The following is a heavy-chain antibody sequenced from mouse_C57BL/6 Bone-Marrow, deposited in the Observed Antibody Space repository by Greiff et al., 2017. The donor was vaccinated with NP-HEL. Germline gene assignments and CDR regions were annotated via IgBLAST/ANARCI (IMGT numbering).Heavy chain of an antibody. D-gene: IGHD2-4*01. J-gene: IGHJ3*01. CDR3: ARSPFYDYDGFAY. CDR1: GYTFTSYW. V-gene: IGHV1-7*01. CDR2: INPSSGYT. Sequence: VQLQQSGAELAKPGASVKLSCKASGYTFTSYWMHWVKQRPGQGLEWIGYINPSSGYTKYNQKFKDKATLTADKSSSTAYMQLSSLTYEDSAVDYCARSPFYDYDGFAYWGQGTLVTVSA.